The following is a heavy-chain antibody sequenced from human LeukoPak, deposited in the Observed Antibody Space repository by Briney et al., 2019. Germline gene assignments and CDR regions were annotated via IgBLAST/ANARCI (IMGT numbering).Heavy chain of an antibody. CDR1: GYTFTGYY. D-gene: IGHD4-23*01. J-gene: IGHJ5*02. CDR2: INPNSGGT. Sequence: ASVKVSCKASGYTFTGYYMHWVRQAPGQGLEWMGWINPNSGGTNYAQKFRGRVTMTRDTSISTAYMELSRLRSDDTAVYYCAREFWVTVGPGGMLNWFDPWGQGTLVTVSS. CDR3: AREFWVTVGPGGMLNWFDP. V-gene: IGHV1-2*02.